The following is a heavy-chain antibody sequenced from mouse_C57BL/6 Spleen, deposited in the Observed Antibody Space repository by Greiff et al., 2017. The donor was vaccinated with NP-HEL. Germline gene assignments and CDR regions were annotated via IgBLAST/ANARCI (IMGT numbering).Heavy chain of an antibody. Sequence: VQLQQPGAELVKPGASVKLSCKASGYTFTSYWMHWVKQRPGQGLEWIGMIHPNSGSTNYNEKFKSKATLTVDKSSSTAYMQLSSLTSEDSAVYYCARITTVVEGYFDVWGTGTTVTVSS. V-gene: IGHV1-64*01. CDR2: IHPNSGST. D-gene: IGHD1-1*01. J-gene: IGHJ1*03. CDR1: GYTFTSYW. CDR3: ARITTVVEGYFDV.